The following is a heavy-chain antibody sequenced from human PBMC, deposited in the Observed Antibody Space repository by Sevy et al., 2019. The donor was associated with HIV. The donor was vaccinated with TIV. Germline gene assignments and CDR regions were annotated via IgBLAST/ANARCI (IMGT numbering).Heavy chain of an antibody. J-gene: IGHJ6*04. CDR1: GFTFSSYS. D-gene: IGHD3-3*01. Sequence: GGSLRLSCAASGFTFSSYSMHWVRQAPGKGLEWVSYISSSSSTIYYADSVKGRFTISRDNAKNSLYLQMNSLRDEDTAVYYCAREGYDFWSGCVDVWGKGTTVTVSS. CDR2: ISSSSSTI. V-gene: IGHV3-48*02. CDR3: AREGYDFWSGCVDV.